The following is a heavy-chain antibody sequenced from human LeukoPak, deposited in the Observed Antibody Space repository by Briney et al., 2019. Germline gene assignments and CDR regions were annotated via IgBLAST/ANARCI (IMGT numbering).Heavy chain of an antibody. CDR1: GGSISSYY. Sequence: PSETLSLTCTVSGGSISSYYWSWIRQPPGKGLEWIGYIYYSGSTNYNPSLKSRVTISVDTSKNQFSLKLSSVTAADTAVYYCAGAMVGATPPYFDYWGQGTLVTVSS. J-gene: IGHJ4*02. D-gene: IGHD1-26*01. CDR2: IYYSGST. V-gene: IGHV4-59*01. CDR3: AGAMVGATPPYFDY.